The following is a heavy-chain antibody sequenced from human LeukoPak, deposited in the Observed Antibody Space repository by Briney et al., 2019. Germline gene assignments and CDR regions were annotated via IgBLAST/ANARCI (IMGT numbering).Heavy chain of an antibody. CDR2: ASYDGTDK. V-gene: IGHV3-30*18. CDR1: GFTFSNFG. D-gene: IGHD2-21*02. J-gene: IGHJ4*02. Sequence: GGSLRLSCAASGFTFSNFGMHWVRQAPGRGLEWVAVASYDGTDKYYGDSVKGRFTISRDNSKNTLYLQMNSLTTEDTAVYYCAKDDSYSDSSRMGIDYWGQGTLVTVSS. CDR3: AKDDSYSDSSRMGIDY.